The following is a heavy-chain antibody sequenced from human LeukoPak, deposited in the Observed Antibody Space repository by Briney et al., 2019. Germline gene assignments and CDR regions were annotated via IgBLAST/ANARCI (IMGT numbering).Heavy chain of an antibody. Sequence: PSETLSLTCTVSGGSITSKTYYWPWIRKPPGKGLEWIGNIYYNGSTYYTPSLKSRLTISVDASKNQFSLKLSSVAAADTAVYYCARTPPPDFYDSSGYYYEGGDYWGQGTLVTVSS. D-gene: IGHD3-22*01. V-gene: IGHV4-39*01. CDR2: IYYNGST. CDR1: GGSITSKTYY. J-gene: IGHJ4*02. CDR3: ARTPPPDFYDSSGYYYEGGDY.